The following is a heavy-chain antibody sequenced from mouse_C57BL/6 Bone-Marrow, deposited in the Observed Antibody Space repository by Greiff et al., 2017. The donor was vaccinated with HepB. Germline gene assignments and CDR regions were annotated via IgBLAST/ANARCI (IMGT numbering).Heavy chain of an antibody. D-gene: IGHD1-1*01. CDR2: IDPENGDT. J-gene: IGHJ3*01. Sequence: EVQLQQSGAELVRPGASVKLSCTASGFNIKDDYMHWVKQRPEQGLEWIGWIDPENGDTEYASKFQGKATITADTSSNTAYLQLSSLTSADTAVYYCTVITTEVGDYWGQGTLVTVSA. CDR3: TVITTEVGDY. CDR1: GFNIKDDY. V-gene: IGHV14-4*01.